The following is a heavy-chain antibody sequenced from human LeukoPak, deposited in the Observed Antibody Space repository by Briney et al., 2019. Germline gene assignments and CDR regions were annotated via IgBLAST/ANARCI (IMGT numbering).Heavy chain of an antibody. V-gene: IGHV4-59*01. CDR2: IYYTGAT. Sequence: SETLSLTCTVSGGSISGYYWSWIRLPPGKGLEWIGYIYYTGATYYNPSLKSRVTISLDTSKNQFSLKLSSVTAADAAVYYCARVGDSYGTGYYFDYWGQGALVTVSS. D-gene: IGHD5-18*01. CDR3: ARVGDSYGTGYYFDY. J-gene: IGHJ4*02. CDR1: GGSISGYY.